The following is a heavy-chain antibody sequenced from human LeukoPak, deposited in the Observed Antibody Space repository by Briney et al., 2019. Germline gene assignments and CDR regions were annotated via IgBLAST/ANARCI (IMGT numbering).Heavy chain of an antibody. J-gene: IGHJ4*02. D-gene: IGHD3/OR15-3a*01. V-gene: IGHV3-30-3*01. CDR3: ARDAALWTGGFDY. Sequence: GGSLRLSCAASGFTLSSYAMHWVRQAPGKGLEWVAVISYDGSNKYYADSVKGRFTISRDNSKNTLYLQMNSLRAEDTAVYYCARDAALWTGGFDYWGQGTLVTVSS. CDR1: GFTLSSYA. CDR2: ISYDGSNK.